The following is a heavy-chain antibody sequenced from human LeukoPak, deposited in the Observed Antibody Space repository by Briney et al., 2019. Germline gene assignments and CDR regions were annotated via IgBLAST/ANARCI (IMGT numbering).Heavy chain of an antibody. CDR3: ASQPAAADVDY. J-gene: IGHJ4*02. D-gene: IGHD2-2*01. CDR1: GFTFSSYW. Sequence: GALRLSCAASGFTFSSYWMTWVRQAPGKGLEWVANIKQDGSKKTYVDSVKGRFTISRDNAKNSLNLQMNSLRADDTGVYYCASQPAAADVDYWGQGTLVTVSS. V-gene: IGHV3-7*03. CDR2: IKQDGSKK.